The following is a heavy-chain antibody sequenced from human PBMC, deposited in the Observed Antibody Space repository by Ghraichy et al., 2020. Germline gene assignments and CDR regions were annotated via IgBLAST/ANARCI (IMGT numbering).Heavy chain of an antibody. J-gene: IGHJ6*03. CDR1: GGSISSSSYY. V-gene: IGHV4-39*01. Sequence: SETLSLTCTVSGGSISSSSYYWGWIRQPPGKGLEWIGSIYYSGSTYYNPSLKSRVTISVDTSKNQFSLKLSSVTAADTAVYYCASQWLGVPYYYYYYYMDVWGKGTTVTVSS. CDR2: IYYSGST. CDR3: ASQWLGVPYYYYYYYMDV. D-gene: IGHD6-19*01.